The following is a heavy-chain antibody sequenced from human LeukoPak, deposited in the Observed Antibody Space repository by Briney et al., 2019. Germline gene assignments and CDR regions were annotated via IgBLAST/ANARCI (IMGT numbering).Heavy chain of an antibody. CDR3: AKEAYDSGSYSYGMDV. CDR2: ISYDGSNK. V-gene: IGHV3-30*04. J-gene: IGHJ6*02. D-gene: IGHD3-10*01. CDR1: GFTFSSYA. Sequence: PGGSLRLSCAASGFTFSSYAMHWVRQAPGKGLEWVAGISYDGSNKYYADSVKGRFTISRDNSKNTLYLQMNSLRAEDTAVYYCAKEAYDSGSYSYGMDVWGQGTTVTVSS.